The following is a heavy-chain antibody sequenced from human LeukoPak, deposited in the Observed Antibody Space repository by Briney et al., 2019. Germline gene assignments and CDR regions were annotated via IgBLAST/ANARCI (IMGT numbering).Heavy chain of an antibody. CDR3: ARETLFCSGGSCYGGGGAFGI. D-gene: IGHD2-15*01. CDR1: GFTLSSYG. CDR2: IWYDGSNK. Sequence: GGSLRLSCAASGFTLSSYGMHWVRQAPGKGLEWVAVIWYDGSNKYYADCVKGRFTISRDNTKNTLYLQMNSLRAEDKAVYYCARETLFCSGGSCYGGGGAFGIWGQGTMVTVSS. V-gene: IGHV3-33*01. J-gene: IGHJ3*02.